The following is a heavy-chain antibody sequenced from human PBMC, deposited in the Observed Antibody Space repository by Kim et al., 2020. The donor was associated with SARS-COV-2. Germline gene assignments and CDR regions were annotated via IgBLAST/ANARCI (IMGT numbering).Heavy chain of an antibody. D-gene: IGHD3-22*01. CDR3: ARPDPTYYYDNSGSPLS. J-gene: IGHJ5*02. Sequence: SETLSLTCTVSGGSISSSSYYWGWIRQPPGKGLEWIGSIYYSGSTYYNPSLKSRVTISVDTSKNQFSLKLSSVTAADTAVYYCARPDPTYYYDNSGSPLSWGQGTLVTVSS. V-gene: IGHV4-39*01. CDR2: IYYSGST. CDR1: GGSISSSSYY.